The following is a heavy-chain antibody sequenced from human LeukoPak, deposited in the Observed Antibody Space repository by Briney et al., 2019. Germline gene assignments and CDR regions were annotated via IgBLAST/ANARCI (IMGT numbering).Heavy chain of an antibody. Sequence: SETLSLTCAVYGGSFSGYYWSWIRQPPGKGLEWIGEINHSGSTNYNPSLKSRVTISVDTSKNQFSLKLSSVTAADTAVYYCAKDEKSGRRHDYWGQGPWSPSPQ. CDR3: AKDEKSGRRHDY. CDR1: GGSFSGYY. J-gene: IGHJ4*02. D-gene: IGHD5-12*01. CDR2: INHSGST. V-gene: IGHV4-34*01.